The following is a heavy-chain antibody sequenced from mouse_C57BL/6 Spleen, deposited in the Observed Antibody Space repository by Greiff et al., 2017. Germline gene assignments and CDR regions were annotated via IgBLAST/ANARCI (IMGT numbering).Heavy chain of an antibody. CDR3: ARNLANWDYFDY. CDR1: GYTFTSYW. V-gene: IGHV1-64*01. Sequence: VQLQQPGAELVKPGASVKLSCKASGYTFTSYWMHWVKQRPGQGLEWIGMIHPNSGSTNYNEKFKSKATLTVDKSSSTAYMQLSSLTSEDSAVDYWARNLANWDYFDYWGQGTTLTVSS. CDR2: IHPNSGST. D-gene: IGHD4-1*01. J-gene: IGHJ2*01.